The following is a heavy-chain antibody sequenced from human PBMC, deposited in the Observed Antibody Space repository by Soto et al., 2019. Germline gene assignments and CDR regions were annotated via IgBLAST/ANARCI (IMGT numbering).Heavy chain of an antibody. V-gene: IGHV4-39*02. CDR1: GGSISSSSYY. CDR2: IYYSGST. J-gene: IGHJ5*02. Sequence: SETLSLTCTVSGGSISSSSYYWGWIRQPPGRGLEWIGSIYYSGSTYYNPSLKSRVTISVDTSKNHFSLKLSSVTAADTAVYYCARGVRGASVFDPWGQGTLVTVSS. D-gene: IGHD3-10*01. CDR3: ARGVRGASVFDP.